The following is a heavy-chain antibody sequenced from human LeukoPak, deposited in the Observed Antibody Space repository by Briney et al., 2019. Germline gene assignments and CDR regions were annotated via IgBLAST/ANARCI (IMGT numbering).Heavy chain of an antibody. D-gene: IGHD2-8*01. V-gene: IGHV1-2*06. CDR1: GYTLTDYY. CDR2: IIPNTGGT. J-gene: IGHJ4*02. Sequence: ASVKVSCKASGYTLTDYYMHWVRQAPGQGLEWMGLIIPNTGGTTYQQKFQGRVTMTRDTSISTFYMELSSLRSDDTAVYYCSTEDKYCTSPNCGNYWGQGTLVTV. CDR3: STEDKYCTSPNCGNY.